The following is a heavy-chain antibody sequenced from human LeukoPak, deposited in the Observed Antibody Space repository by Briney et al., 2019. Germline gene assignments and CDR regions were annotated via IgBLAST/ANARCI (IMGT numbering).Heavy chain of an antibody. CDR3: ARDYPGSKWERHFWGFDP. J-gene: IGHJ5*02. D-gene: IGHD1-26*01. Sequence: GASVKVSCKASGGTFSSYAISWVRQAPGQGLEWMGRIIPIFGIANYAQKFQGRVTITADKSTSTAYMELSSLRSEDTAVYYCARDYPGSKWERHFWGFDPWGQGTLVTVSS. CDR1: GGTFSSYA. V-gene: IGHV1-69*04. CDR2: IIPIFGIA.